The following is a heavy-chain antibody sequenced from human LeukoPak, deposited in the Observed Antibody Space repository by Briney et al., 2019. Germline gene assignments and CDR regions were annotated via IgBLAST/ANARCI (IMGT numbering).Heavy chain of an antibody. CDR3: ARENAGTTSPDHYYYYYGMDV. CDR1: GGTFSSYT. V-gene: IGHV1-69*04. Sequence: SVKVSCKASGGTFSSYTISWVRQAPGQGLEWMGRIIPILGIADYAQKFQGRVTITADKSTSTAYMELSSLRSEDTAVYYCARENAGTTSPDHYYYYYGMDVWGQGTTVTVSS. J-gene: IGHJ6*02. CDR2: IIPILGIA. D-gene: IGHD1-7*01.